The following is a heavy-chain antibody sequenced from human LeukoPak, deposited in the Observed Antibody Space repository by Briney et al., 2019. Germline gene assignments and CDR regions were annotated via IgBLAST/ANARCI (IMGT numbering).Heavy chain of an antibody. Sequence: GGSLRLSCAASGFTFSSYSMNWVRQAPGKGLEWVSSISSSSSYIYYADSVKGRFTISRDNAKNSLYLQMNSLRAEDTAVYYCARVVVVAGTDYWGQGTMVTVSS. CDR1: GFTFSSYS. J-gene: IGHJ4*02. D-gene: IGHD6-19*01. V-gene: IGHV3-21*01. CDR2: ISSSSSYI. CDR3: ARVVVVAGTDY.